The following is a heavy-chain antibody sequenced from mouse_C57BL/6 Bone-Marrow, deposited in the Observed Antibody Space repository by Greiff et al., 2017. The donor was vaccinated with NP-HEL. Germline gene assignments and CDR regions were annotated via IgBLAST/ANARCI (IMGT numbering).Heavy chain of an antibody. CDR2: ISYDGSH. CDR1: GYSITSGYY. V-gene: IGHV3-6*01. J-gene: IGHJ3*01. CDR3: ARDGAY. Sequence: EVQLVESGPGLVKPSQSLSLTCSVTGYSITSGYYWNWIRQFPGNKLEWMGYISYDGSHNYNPSLKNRISITRDTSKNQFFLKLNSVTTEDTATYYCARDGAYWGQGTLVTVSA.